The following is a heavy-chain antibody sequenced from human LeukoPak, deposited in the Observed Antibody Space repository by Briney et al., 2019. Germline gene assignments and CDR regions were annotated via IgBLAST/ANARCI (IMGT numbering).Heavy chain of an antibody. CDR2: IYTSGST. J-gene: IGHJ5*02. Sequence: TLSLTCTVSGGSISSGSYYWSWIRQPAGKGLEWIGRIYTSGSTNYNPSLKSRVTISVDTSKNQFSLKLSSVTAADTAVYYCARELVVINWFDPWGQGTLVTVSS. CDR3: ARELVVINWFDP. D-gene: IGHD3-22*01. V-gene: IGHV4-61*02. CDR1: GGSISSGSYY.